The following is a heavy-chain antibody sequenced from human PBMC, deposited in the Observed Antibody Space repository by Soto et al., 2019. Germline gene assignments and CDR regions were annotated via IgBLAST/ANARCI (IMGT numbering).Heavy chain of an antibody. D-gene: IGHD1-1*01. J-gene: IGHJ6*02. V-gene: IGHV3-15*07. CDR3: TTQLEPTIYYYYYGMDV. Sequence: GGSLRLSCAASGFTFSNAWMNWVRQAPGKGLEWVGRIKSKTDGGTTDYAAPVKGRFTISRDDSKNTLYLQMNSLKTEDTAVYYCTTQLEPTIYYYYYGMDVWGQGTTVTVPS. CDR1: GFTFSNAW. CDR2: IKSKTDGGTT.